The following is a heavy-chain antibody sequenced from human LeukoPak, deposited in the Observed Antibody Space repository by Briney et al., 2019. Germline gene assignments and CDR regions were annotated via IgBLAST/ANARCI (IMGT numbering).Heavy chain of an antibody. D-gene: IGHD3-22*01. Sequence: SGGSLRLSCAASGFTFSSYAMSWVRQAPGKGLEWVSAISGSGGSTYYADSVKGRFTISRDNSKNTLYLQMNSLRAEDTAVYYCAKVADSSGYYYDAFDIWGQGTMVTVSS. CDR3: AKVADSSGYYYDAFDI. CDR1: GFTFSSYA. J-gene: IGHJ3*02. CDR2: ISGSGGST. V-gene: IGHV3-23*01.